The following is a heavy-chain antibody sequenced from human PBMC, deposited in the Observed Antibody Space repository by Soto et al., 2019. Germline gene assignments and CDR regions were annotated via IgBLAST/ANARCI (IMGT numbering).Heavy chain of an antibody. CDR2: ISNYNGNS. V-gene: IGHV1-18*01. CDR3: ARGLYHDFTVPWYGMDV. D-gene: IGHD3-3*01. J-gene: IGHJ6*02. CDR1: GYSFTNCW. Sequence: ASVKVSCKSSGYSFTNCWNNWGRQAPGQGFECMGWISNYNGNSNYAEDVQDRITMTTDPFTNITYMELRSLRSDDTAVYFCARGLYHDFTVPWYGMDVWGQGTTVTVSS.